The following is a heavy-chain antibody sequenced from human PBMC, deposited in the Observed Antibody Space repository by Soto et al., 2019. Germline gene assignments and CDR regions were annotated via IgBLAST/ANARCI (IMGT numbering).Heavy chain of an antibody. CDR3: ARVVPAAMAAFDI. Sequence: SVKVSCKASGGTFSSYAISWVRQAPGQGLEWMGGIIPIFGTANYAQKFQGRVTITADESTSTAYMELSSLRSEDTAVYYCARVVPAAMAAFDIWGQGTMATVSS. J-gene: IGHJ3*02. D-gene: IGHD2-2*01. CDR2: IIPIFGTA. V-gene: IGHV1-69*13. CDR1: GGTFSSYA.